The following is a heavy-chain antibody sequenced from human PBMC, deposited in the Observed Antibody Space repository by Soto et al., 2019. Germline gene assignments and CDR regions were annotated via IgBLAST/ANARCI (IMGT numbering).Heavy chain of an antibody. D-gene: IGHD2-15*01. V-gene: IGHV1-69*02. CDR1: GGTFSSYT. J-gene: IGHJ5*02. CDR3: ARMGGYCSGGSCYSEHNWFDP. CDR2: IIPILGIA. Sequence: QVQLVQSGAEVKKPGSSVKVSCKASGGTFSSYTISWVRQAPGQGLEWMGRIIPILGIANYAQKSQGRVTITADKSTSTAYMELSSLRSEDTAVYYCARMGGYCSGGSCYSEHNWFDPWGQGTLVTVSS.